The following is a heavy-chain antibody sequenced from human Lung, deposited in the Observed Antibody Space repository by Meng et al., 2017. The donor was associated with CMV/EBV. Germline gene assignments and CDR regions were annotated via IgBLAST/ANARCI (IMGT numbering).Heavy chain of an antibody. V-gene: IGHV2-5*01. CDR2: VEWKDDN. Sequence: LSGVARDNAGRGVGWVRKAGGKGQERVGRVEWKDDNGCSNCERNRLTITKDTSKNQAVLTMSNMDTVETATYYCAHYGDYRFGWYFDLWGRGTLVTVSS. CDR1: GVARDNAGRG. CDR3: AHYGDYRFGWYFDL. J-gene: IGHJ2*01. D-gene: IGHD4-17*01.